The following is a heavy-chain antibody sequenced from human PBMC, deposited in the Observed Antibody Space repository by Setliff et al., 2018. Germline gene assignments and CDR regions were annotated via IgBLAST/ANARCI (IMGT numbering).Heavy chain of an antibody. CDR1: GFDFKTHW. J-gene: IGHJ6*02. CDR3: ARDASDYYDSSGYSYYYYYGMDV. V-gene: IGHV3-7*01. Sequence: PGGSLRLSCAASGFDFKTHWREWARQAPGKGQEWVANIKEDGSQRNYVDAVRGRVTVSRDNARNLLYLQMNSLRAEDTAVYYCARDASDYYDSSGYSYYYYYGMDVWGQGTTVTVSS. CDR2: IKEDGSQR. D-gene: IGHD3-22*01.